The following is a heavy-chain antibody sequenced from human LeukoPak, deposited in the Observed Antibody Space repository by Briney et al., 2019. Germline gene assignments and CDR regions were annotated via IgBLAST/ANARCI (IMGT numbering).Heavy chain of an antibody. D-gene: IGHD3-3*01. J-gene: IGHJ5*02. Sequence: SETLSLTCAVYGGSFTGYYWSWIRQPPGKGLEWIGEINHSGTTNYNPSLKSRVTISLDTSKNQFSLKLTSVTAADTAIYYCARLGDNYDFWSGYRSWGQGSLVTVSS. CDR2: INHSGTT. CDR1: GGSFTGYY. CDR3: ARLGDNYDFWSGYRS. V-gene: IGHV4-34*01.